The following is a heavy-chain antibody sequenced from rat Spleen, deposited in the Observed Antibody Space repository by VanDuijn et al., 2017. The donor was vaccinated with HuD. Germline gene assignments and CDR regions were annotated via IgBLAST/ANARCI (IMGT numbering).Heavy chain of an antibody. D-gene: IGHD1-12*03. V-gene: IGHV2-32*01. CDR2: MWSDGDT. J-gene: IGHJ2*01. CDR1: GFSLTSYH. CDR3: ASQYYYDGYYWDY. Sequence: QVQLKESGPGLVQPSQTLSLTCTVSGFSLTSYHVHWVRQPPGKGLEWMGVMWSDGDTSYNSALKSRLSISRDTSKSQVFLKVNNLQTEDTAMYFCASQYYYDGYYWDYWGQGVMVTVSS.